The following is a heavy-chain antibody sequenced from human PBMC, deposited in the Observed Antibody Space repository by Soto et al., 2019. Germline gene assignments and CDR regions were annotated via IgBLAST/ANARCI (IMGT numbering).Heavy chain of an antibody. Sequence: QLQLQESGPGLVKPSETLSLTCTVSGGSTSSSRYYWGWIRQPPGKGLEWIGSIHYSGYTYYSPSRKSRVSISVXXSKNQFSLKLSSVTAADTAIYYCARHESSGEFFDYWGQGTLVTVSS. J-gene: IGHJ4*02. CDR2: IHYSGYT. D-gene: IGHD3-10*01. CDR1: GGSTSSSRYY. V-gene: IGHV4-39*01. CDR3: ARHESSGEFFDY.